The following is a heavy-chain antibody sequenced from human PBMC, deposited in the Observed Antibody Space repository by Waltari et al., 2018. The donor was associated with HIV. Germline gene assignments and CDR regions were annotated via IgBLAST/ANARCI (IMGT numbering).Heavy chain of an antibody. J-gene: IGHJ5*02. D-gene: IGHD4-4*01. CDR1: GGSMTSSSYY. CDR2: MSYSGST. V-gene: IGHV4-39*01. Sequence: QLQLQESGPGLVKSSETLSLTCTVSGGSMTSSSYYWGWIRQPPGKGLEWIGSMSYSGSTYRNPSLRSRLTISVDTSKNQFSLKLTSVTAADTAVYYCARSFSGYSNYFDPWGQGTLVTVSS. CDR3: ARSFSGYSNYFDP.